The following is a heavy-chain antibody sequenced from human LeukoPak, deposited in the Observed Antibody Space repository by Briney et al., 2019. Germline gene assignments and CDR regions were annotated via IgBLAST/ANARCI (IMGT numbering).Heavy chain of an antibody. D-gene: IGHD2-21*02. CDR2: IIPILGIA. V-gene: IGHV1-69*04. CDR1: GGTFSSYA. CDR3: ASSLAYCGGDCYFFDY. Sequence: ASVKVSCKASGGTFSSYAISWVRQAPGQGLEWMGRIIPILGIANYAQKFQGRVTITADKSTSTAYMELSSLRSEDTAVYYCASSLAYCGGDCYFFDYWGQGTLVTVSS. J-gene: IGHJ4*02.